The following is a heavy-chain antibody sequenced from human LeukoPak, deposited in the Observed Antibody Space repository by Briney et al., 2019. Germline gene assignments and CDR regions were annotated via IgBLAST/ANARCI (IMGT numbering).Heavy chain of an antibody. J-gene: IGHJ4*02. D-gene: IGHD3-9*01. V-gene: IGHV3-48*01. CDR3: ARDEYDILTGYSY. CDR1: GFTFSSYS. Sequence: PWGSLRLSCAASGFTFSSYSMNWVRQAPGKGLEWVSYISSSSSTIYYADSVKGRFTISRDNAKNSLYLQMNSLRAEDTAVYYCARDEYDILTGYSYWGQGTLVTVSS. CDR2: ISSSSSTI.